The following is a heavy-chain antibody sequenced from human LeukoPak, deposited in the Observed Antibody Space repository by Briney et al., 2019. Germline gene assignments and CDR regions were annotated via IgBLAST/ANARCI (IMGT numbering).Heavy chain of an antibody. D-gene: IGHD2-21*02. Sequence: GGSLRLSCAASGFTFSNYAMSSVRQAPGKGLEWVSVISGSGASTYYADSVKGRFTISRDNSKNTLYLQMNSLRAEDTAVYYCARDPTPGGDGWFDPWGQGTLVTVSS. CDR1: GFTFSNYA. J-gene: IGHJ5*02. V-gene: IGHV3-23*01. CDR2: ISGSGAST. CDR3: ARDPTPGGDGWFDP.